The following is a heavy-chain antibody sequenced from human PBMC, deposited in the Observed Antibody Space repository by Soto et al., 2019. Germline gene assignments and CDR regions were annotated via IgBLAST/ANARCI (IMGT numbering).Heavy chain of an antibody. J-gene: IGHJ6*02. D-gene: IGHD2-15*01. V-gene: IGHV1-69*13. CDR3: ARCGIAVAPPGYYYYGMDV. CDR2: IIPIFGTA. Sequence: ASVKVSCKASGGTFSSYAISWVRQAPGQGLEWMGGIIPIFGTANYAQKFQGRVTITADESTSTAYMELSSLRSEDTAVYYCARCGIAVAPPGYYYYGMDVWGQGTTVTVS. CDR1: GGTFSSYA.